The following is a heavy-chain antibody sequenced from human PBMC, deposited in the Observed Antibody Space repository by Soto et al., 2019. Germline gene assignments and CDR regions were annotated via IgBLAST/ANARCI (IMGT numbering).Heavy chain of an antibody. CDR3: ATGITMIVVVIRPHPAFDI. Sequence: GGSLRLSCAASGFTFSSYAMSWVRQAPGKGLEWVSAISGSGGSTYYADSVKGRFTISRDNSKNTLYLQMNSLRAEDTAVYYCATGITMIVVVIRPHPAFDIWGQGTMVTVSS. D-gene: IGHD3-22*01. V-gene: IGHV3-23*01. CDR1: GFTFSSYA. J-gene: IGHJ3*02. CDR2: ISGSGGST.